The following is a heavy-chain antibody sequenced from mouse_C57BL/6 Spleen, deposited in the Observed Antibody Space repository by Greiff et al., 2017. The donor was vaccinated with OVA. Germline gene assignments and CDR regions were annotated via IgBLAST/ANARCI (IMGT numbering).Heavy chain of an antibody. Sequence: QVQLQQPGAELVRPGSSVTLSCKASGYTFTSYWMHWVKQRPIQGLEWIGNIDPSDSETHYNQKFKDKATLTVDKSSSTAYMQLSSLTSEDSAVYYCASRVYYSNYYFDYWGQGTTLTVSS. CDR1: GYTFTSYW. V-gene: IGHV1-52*01. CDR3: ASRVYYSNYYFDY. CDR2: IDPSDSET. J-gene: IGHJ2*01. D-gene: IGHD2-5*01.